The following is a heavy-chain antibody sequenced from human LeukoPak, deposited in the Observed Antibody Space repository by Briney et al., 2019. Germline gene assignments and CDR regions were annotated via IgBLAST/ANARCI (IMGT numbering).Heavy chain of an antibody. D-gene: IGHD2-15*01. Sequence: ASVKVSCKASGYTFTGYYMHWVRQAPGQGLEGMGWINPNSGGTNYAQKFQGRVTMTRDTSISTAYMELSRLRSDDTAVYYCARDRWARNCSGGSCPYWFDPWGQGTLVTVSS. CDR1: GYTFTGYY. J-gene: IGHJ5*02. CDR3: ARDRWARNCSGGSCPYWFDP. V-gene: IGHV1-2*02. CDR2: INPNSGGT.